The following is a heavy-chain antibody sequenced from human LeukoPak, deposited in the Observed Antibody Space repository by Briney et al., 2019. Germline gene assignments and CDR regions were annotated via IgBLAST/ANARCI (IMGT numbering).Heavy chain of an antibody. CDR2: IYTSGST. D-gene: IGHD5-18*01. V-gene: IGHV4-4*07. Sequence: NPSETLSLTCTVSGGSIRSYYWSWIRQPAGKGLEWIGRIYTSGSTNYNPSLKSRVTISADTPKNQFSLKLNSVTAADTAVYYCARARGYGYYFDYWGQGTLVTVSS. CDR3: ARARGYGYYFDY. J-gene: IGHJ4*02. CDR1: GGSIRSYY.